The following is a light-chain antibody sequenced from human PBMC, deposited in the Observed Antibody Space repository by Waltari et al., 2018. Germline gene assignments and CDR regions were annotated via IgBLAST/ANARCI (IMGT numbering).Light chain of an antibody. J-gene: IGLJ2*01. V-gene: IGLV2-23*02. CDR3: CSYAGSTTFVL. Sequence: QSALTQPASVSGSPGQSITISCTGTSSDVGSFNLVSWYQLLPGKAPKLLISEVNKRPSGVSNRVSGSKSGITASLTISGLQAGDEADYYCCSYAGSTTFVLFGGGTKLTVL. CDR1: SSDVGSFNL. CDR2: EVN.